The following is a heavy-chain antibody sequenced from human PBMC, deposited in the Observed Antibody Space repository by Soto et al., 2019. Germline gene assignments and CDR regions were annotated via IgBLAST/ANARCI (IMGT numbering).Heavy chain of an antibody. Sequence: ASVKVSCKASGGTFSSYAISWVRQAPGQGLEWMGGIIPIFGTANYAQKFQGRVTITADESTSTAYMELSSLRSEDTAVYYCARSIRFLYSSSSWFDPWGQGTLVTVSS. CDR2: IIPIFGTA. D-gene: IGHD6-6*01. J-gene: IGHJ5*02. V-gene: IGHV1-69*13. CDR1: GGTFSSYA. CDR3: ARSIRFLYSSSSWFDP.